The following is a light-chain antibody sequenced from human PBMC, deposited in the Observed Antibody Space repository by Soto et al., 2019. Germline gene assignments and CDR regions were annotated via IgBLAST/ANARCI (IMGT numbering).Light chain of an antibody. V-gene: IGLV2-23*01. J-gene: IGLJ2*01. CDR3: GSYAGSTTVI. CDR1: SSDVGTYSL. Sequence: QSALTQPASVSGSPGQSITVSCIGTSSDVGTYSLDSWYQQHPGKAHKLIIYECSKRPSGVSYRFSGSKSGYTASLTISGLQSEDEAYYHCGSYAGSTTVIFGGGTKVTVL. CDR2: ECS.